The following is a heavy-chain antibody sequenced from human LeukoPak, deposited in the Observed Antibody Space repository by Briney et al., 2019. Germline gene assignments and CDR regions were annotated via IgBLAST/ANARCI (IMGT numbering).Heavy chain of an antibody. V-gene: IGHV4-59*01. CDR2: IYYSGST. CDR3: ARPQYPRGRAAFDI. CDR1: GGSISSYY. D-gene: IGHD2-2*02. Sequence: SETLSLTCTVSGGSISSYYWSWIRQPPGKGLEWIGYIYYSGSTNYNPSLKSRVTISVDTSKNQFSLKLSSVTAEDTAVYYCARPQYPRGRAAFDIWGQGTMVTVSS. J-gene: IGHJ3*02.